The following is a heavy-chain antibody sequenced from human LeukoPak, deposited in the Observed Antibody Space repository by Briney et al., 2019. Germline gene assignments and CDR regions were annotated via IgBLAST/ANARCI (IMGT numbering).Heavy chain of an antibody. CDR1: GFTFSSYA. J-gene: IGHJ4*02. CDR2: ISSNGGST. V-gene: IGHV3-64*01. D-gene: IGHD6-19*01. Sequence: GGSLRLSCAASGFTFSSYAMHWVRQAPGKGLEYVSAISSNGGSTYYANSVKGRFTISRDNSKNSLYLQMNSLRTEDTALYYCAKEAAVAGSLHYFDYWGQGTLVTVSS. CDR3: AKEAAVAGSLHYFDY.